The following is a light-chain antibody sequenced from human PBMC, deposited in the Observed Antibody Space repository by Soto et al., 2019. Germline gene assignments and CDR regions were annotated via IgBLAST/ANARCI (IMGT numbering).Light chain of an antibody. CDR2: LGS. CDR1: QSLLHSNGYNY. Sequence: EIVMTQSPLSLPVTPGEPASISCRSSQSLLHSNGYNYLHWYLQKPGQSPQLLIYLGSNRASGVPDRFSGSGSGTDFTLKISRVEAEDVGVYYCMQALQNPSTFGQGTKVAIK. J-gene: IGKJ1*01. CDR3: MQALQNPST. V-gene: IGKV2-28*01.